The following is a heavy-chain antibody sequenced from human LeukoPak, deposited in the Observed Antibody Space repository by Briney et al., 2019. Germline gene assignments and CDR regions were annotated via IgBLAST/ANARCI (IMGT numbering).Heavy chain of an antibody. V-gene: IGHV4-34*01. Sequence: SETPSLTCAVYGGSFSGYYWSWIRQPPGKGLEWIGEINHSGSTNYNPSLKSRVTISVDTSKNQFSLKLSSVTAADTAVYYCARGPLYYFDYWGQGTLVTVSS. CDR2: INHSGST. CDR3: ARGPLYYFDY. CDR1: GGSFSGYY. J-gene: IGHJ4*02.